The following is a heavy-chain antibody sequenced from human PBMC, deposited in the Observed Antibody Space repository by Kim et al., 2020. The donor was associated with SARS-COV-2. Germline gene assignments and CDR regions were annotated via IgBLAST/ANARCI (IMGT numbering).Heavy chain of an antibody. CDR1: GFTFSSYA. Sequence: GGSLRLSCAASGFTFSSYAMSWVRQAPGKGLEWVSAISGSGGSTYYADSVKGRFTISRDNSKNTLYLQMNSLRAEDTAVYYCANNLVVVPANHWGQGTLVTVSS. CDR2: ISGSGGST. J-gene: IGHJ5*02. D-gene: IGHD2-2*01. V-gene: IGHV3-23*01. CDR3: ANNLVVVPANH.